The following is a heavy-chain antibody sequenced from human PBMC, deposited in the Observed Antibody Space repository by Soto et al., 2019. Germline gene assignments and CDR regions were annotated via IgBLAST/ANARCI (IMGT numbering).Heavy chain of an antibody. Sequence: KVSCKASGYTFTSYAMHWVRQAPGQRLEWMGWINAGNGNTKYSQKFQGRVTITRDTSASTAYMELSSLRSEDTAVYYCARERIAAAGTAYYYYGMDVWGQGTTVTVSS. D-gene: IGHD6-13*01. CDR3: ARERIAAAGTAYYYYGMDV. J-gene: IGHJ6*02. V-gene: IGHV1-3*01. CDR2: INAGNGNT. CDR1: GYTFTSYA.